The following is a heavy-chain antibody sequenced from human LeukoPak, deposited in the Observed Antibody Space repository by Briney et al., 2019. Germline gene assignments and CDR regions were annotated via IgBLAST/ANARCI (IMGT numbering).Heavy chain of an antibody. CDR3: ARGNSGSYFDY. Sequence: ASVKVSCKASGYTFTSYAMNWARQAPGQGLDWMGWINTNTGNPTYAQGFTGRFVFSLDTSVSTAYLQISSLKAEDTAVYYCARGNSGSYFDYWGQGTLVTVSS. V-gene: IGHV7-4-1*02. CDR2: INTNTGNP. J-gene: IGHJ4*02. CDR1: GYTFTSYA. D-gene: IGHD1-26*01.